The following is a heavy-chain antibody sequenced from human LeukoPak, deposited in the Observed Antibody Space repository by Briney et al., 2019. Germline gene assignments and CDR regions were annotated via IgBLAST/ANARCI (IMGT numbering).Heavy chain of an antibody. Sequence: PGGSLRLSCAASGFTFSSYAMHWVRQAPGKGLEWVANIKQDGSEKYYVDSVKGRFTISRDNAKNSLYLQMNSLRAEDTAVYYCARAARDAFDIWGQGTMVTVSS. V-gene: IGHV3-7*01. J-gene: IGHJ3*02. CDR3: ARAARDAFDI. CDR1: GFTFSSYA. CDR2: IKQDGSEK.